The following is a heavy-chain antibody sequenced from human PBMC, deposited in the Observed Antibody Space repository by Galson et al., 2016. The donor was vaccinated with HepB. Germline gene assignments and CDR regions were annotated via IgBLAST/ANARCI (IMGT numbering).Heavy chain of an antibody. CDR3: GKDWGSLWESSGKGMDV. J-gene: IGHJ6*02. CDR2: ISWDGRSP. V-gene: IGHV3-43*01. D-gene: IGHD3-10*01. CDR1: GFTFDDYT. Sequence: SLRLSCAASGFTFDDYTMHWVRQDPGKGLEWVSLISWDGRSPDYADSVKGRFTISRDNRKNSLYLQMNSLRSEDTALYYCGKDWGSLWESSGKGMDVWGQGTTVTVSS.